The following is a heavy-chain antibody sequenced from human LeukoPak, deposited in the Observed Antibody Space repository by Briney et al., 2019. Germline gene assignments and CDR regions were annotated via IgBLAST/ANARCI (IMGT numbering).Heavy chain of an antibody. CDR2: IVVGSGNT. D-gene: IGHD3-10*01. CDR1: GFTFTSSA. Sequence: SVKVSCKASGFTFTSSAVQWVRQARGQRLEWIGWIVVGSGNTNYAQKFQERVTITRDMSTSTAYMELSSLRSEDTAVYYCAAEGPSGSGVDYWGQGTLVTVSS. J-gene: IGHJ4*02. V-gene: IGHV1-58*01. CDR3: AAEGPSGSGVDY.